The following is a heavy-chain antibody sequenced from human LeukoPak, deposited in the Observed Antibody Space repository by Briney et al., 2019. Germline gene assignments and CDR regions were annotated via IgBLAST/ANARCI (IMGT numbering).Heavy chain of an antibody. CDR1: GFSVSSNY. CDR2: IYRGDMT. V-gene: IGHV3-53*01. Sequence: GGSLRLSCAGSGFSVSSNYMSWVRQAPGKGLEWVSVIYRGDMTYYADSVKGRFTISRDNSNNTLFLQMNTLRVEDTAVYYCARGPYSSTSGGFDYWGQGTLVTVSS. J-gene: IGHJ4*02. CDR3: ARGPYSSTSGGFDY. D-gene: IGHD5-18*01.